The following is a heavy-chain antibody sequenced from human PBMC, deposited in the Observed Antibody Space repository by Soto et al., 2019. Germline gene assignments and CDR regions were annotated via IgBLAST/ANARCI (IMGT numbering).Heavy chain of an antibody. Sequence: EVQLVESGGGLVQPGRSLRLSCAASGFTFDDYAMHWVRQAPGKGLEWVSGISWNSGSIGYADSVKGRFTISRDNAKNSLYLQMNSLRAEDTALYYCAKLEGSSWYLRGKDYWGQGTLVTVSS. CDR1: GFTFDDYA. CDR3: AKLEGSSWYLRGKDY. V-gene: IGHV3-9*01. J-gene: IGHJ4*02. CDR2: ISWNSGSI. D-gene: IGHD6-13*01.